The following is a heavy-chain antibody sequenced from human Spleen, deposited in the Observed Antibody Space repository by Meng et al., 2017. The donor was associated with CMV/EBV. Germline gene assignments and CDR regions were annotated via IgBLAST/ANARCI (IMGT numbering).Heavy chain of an antibody. J-gene: IGHJ3*02. CDR2: IVVGSGNT. Sequence: SVKVSCKASGFTFTSSAVQWVRQARGQRLEWIGWIVVGSGNTSYAQKFQERVTITRDMSTSTAYMELSSLRSEDTAVYYCAAEGADGWLRGLPEGDAFDIWGQGTMVTVSS. CDR1: GFTFTSSA. D-gene: IGHD5-12*01. CDR3: AAEGADGWLRGLPEGDAFDI. V-gene: IGHV1-58*01.